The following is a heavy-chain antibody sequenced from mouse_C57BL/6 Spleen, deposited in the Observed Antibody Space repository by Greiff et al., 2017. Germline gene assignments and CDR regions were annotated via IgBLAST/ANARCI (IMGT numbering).Heavy chain of an antibody. V-gene: IGHV3-8*01. CDR2: ISYSGST. CDR1: GYSFTSDY. D-gene: IGHD4-1*01. Sequence: EVQLQQSGPGLAKPSQTLSLTCSVTGYSFTSDYWNWIRKFPGHKLEYIGYISYSGSTYYNPTLKSRISITRDTSKNQYYLQLNSVTTEDTATDYCARRANWDAMDYWGQGTSVTVSS. J-gene: IGHJ4*01. CDR3: ARRANWDAMDY.